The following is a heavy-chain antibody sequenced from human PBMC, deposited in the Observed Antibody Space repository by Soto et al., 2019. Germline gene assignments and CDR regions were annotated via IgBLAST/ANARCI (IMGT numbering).Heavy chain of an antibody. Sequence: VQLLESGGGLVQPGGSLRLSCAASGFTFSSYAMSWVRQAPGKGLEWVSAISGSGGSTYYADSVKGRFTISRDNSKNTLCLQMSSLGADDRAVYYCAKDRRRRSLRFLELLPDAFDIGGQGTMFIVSS. CDR3: AKDRRRRSLRFLELLPDAFDI. J-gene: IGHJ3*02. V-gene: IGHV3-23*01. D-gene: IGHD3-3*01. CDR1: GFTFSSYA. CDR2: ISGSGGST.